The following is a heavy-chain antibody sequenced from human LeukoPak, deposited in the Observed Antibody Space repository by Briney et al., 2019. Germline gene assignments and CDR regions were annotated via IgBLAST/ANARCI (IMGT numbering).Heavy chain of an antibody. CDR2: ISYDGSNE. V-gene: IGHV3-30*04. CDR3: ARYPTYYYDSSGYEVDY. J-gene: IGHJ4*02. Sequence: GGSLRLSCAASGFTFSSYVMHWVRQAPGKGLEWVAIISYDGSNEYYADSVKGRFTISRDNSKNTLYLQMNSLRAADTAVYYCARYPTYYYDSSGYEVDYWGQGTLVTVSS. D-gene: IGHD3-22*01. CDR1: GFTFSSYV.